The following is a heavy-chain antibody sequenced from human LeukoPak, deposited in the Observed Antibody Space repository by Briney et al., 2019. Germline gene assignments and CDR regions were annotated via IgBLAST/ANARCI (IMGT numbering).Heavy chain of an antibody. D-gene: IGHD2-21*01. CDR3: ARRVAYYGMDV. V-gene: IGHV3-11*06. CDR1: VFTFSDYY. Sequence: GGSLRLSCAASVFTFSDYYMSWIRQAPGKGLEWVSYIRSSSSYTNYAASVKGRFTISRDNAKNSLYLQMSSLRAEDTAVYYCARRVAYYGMDVWGQGTTVTVSS. CDR2: IRSSSSYT. J-gene: IGHJ6*02.